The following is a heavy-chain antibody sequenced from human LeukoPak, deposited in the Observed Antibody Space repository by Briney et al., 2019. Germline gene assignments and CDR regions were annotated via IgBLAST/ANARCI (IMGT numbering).Heavy chain of an antibody. CDR1: GFTFSSYA. Sequence: GGSLRLSCAASGFTFSSYAMRWVRQTPGKGLEWVSAISGSGGSTYYADSVKGRFTTSRDNSKNTLYLQMNSLRAEDTAVYYCAKYFTAAGPFDYWGQGTLVTVSS. CDR3: AKYFTAAGPFDY. V-gene: IGHV3-23*01. D-gene: IGHD6-13*01. CDR2: ISGSGGST. J-gene: IGHJ4*02.